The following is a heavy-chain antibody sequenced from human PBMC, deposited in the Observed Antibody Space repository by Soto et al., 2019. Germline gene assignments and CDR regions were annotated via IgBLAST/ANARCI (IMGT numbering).Heavy chain of an antibody. CDR3: ARGPVVGARQNWFDP. CDR2: IHTSGST. J-gene: IGHJ5*02. D-gene: IGHD2-15*01. Sequence: PSETLCLTYTVSGDSISSYYWSWIRQPAGKGLEWIGRIHTSGSTDYDPSLKTRVTMSLATYKSQFSLNLRSVTAADTAVYYCARGPVVGARQNWFDPGGQGTLVTVS. CDR1: GDSISSYY. V-gene: IGHV4-4*07.